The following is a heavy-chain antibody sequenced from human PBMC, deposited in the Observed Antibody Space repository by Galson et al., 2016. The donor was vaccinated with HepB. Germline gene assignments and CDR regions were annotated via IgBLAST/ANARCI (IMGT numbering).Heavy chain of an antibody. V-gene: IGHV3-48*02. CDR2: ISSGSTTI. J-gene: IGHJ4*02. D-gene: IGHD3-22*01. CDR1: GFTFSNHN. Sequence: SLRLSCAASGFTFSNHNMDWVRQASGRGLEWLSYISSGSTTILYADSVKGRFTISRDDAKNSLYLQMNSLRDEDTAVYYCVRASPTYYYDLWGQGTLVAVSS. CDR3: VRASPTYYYDL.